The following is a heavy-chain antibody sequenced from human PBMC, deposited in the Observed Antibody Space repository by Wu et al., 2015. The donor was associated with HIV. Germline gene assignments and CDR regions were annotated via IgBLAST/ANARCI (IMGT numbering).Heavy chain of an antibody. Sequence: QVHLVQFGGEVKKPGSSVKVSCQASGYTFTDYYIHWLQQAPGQGLEWMGWINPNSGATNYAQKLQGRVTMTTDTSTSTAYMELRSLRSDDTAVYYCARYYYGSGSYGYWGQGTLVTVSS. V-gene: IGHV1-2*02. CDR3: ARYYYGSGSYGY. D-gene: IGHD3-10*01. CDR1: GYTFTDYY. J-gene: IGHJ4*02. CDR2: INPNSGAT.